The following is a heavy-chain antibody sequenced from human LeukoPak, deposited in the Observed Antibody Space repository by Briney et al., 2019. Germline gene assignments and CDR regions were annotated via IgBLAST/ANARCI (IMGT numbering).Heavy chain of an antibody. V-gene: IGHV4-4*02. J-gene: IGHJ4*02. Sequence: SGTLSLTCAVSGDSLRSSNWWSWVRQPPGKGLEWIGEIYHSGTTNYNPSLKSRVTISMDTSKNQFSLNLRSVTAADTAVYYCANKVYCSTTSCYHAGFWGQGTLVTVSS. CDR1: GDSLRSSNW. D-gene: IGHD2-2*01. CDR3: ANKVYCSTTSCYHAGF. CDR2: IYHSGTT.